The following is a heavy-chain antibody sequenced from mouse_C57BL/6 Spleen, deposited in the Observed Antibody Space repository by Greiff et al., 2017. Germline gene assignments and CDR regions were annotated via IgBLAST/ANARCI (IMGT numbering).Heavy chain of an antibody. V-gene: IGHV1-82*01. J-gene: IGHJ1*03. CDR1: GYAFSSSW. Sequence: VKPGASVKISCKASGYAFSSSWMNWVKQRPGKGLEWIGRIYPGDGDTNYNGKFKGKATLTADKSSSTAYMQLSSLTSEDSAVYFCARGGYFDVWGTGTTVTVSS. CDR3: ARGGYFDV. CDR2: IYPGDGDT.